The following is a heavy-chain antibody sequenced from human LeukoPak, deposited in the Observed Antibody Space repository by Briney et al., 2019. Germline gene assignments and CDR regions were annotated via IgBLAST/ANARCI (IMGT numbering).Heavy chain of an antibody. CDR2: IIPIFGTT. CDR3: ALEVVAATRGPFDY. Sequence: GASVKVSCKTSGGTFSSYAITWVRQTPGQGLEWMGGIIPIFGTTNYAQKFQGRVTITADKSTSTAYMELSSLRSEDTAVYYCALEVVAATRGPFDYWGQGTLVTVSS. CDR1: GGTFSSYA. J-gene: IGHJ4*02. D-gene: IGHD2-15*01. V-gene: IGHV1-69*06.